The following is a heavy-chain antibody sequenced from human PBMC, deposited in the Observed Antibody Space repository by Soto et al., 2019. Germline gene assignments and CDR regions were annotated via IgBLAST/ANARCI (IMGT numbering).Heavy chain of an antibody. CDR3: ARDQEFFPAIDV. CDR1: GGSVSGFY. J-gene: IGHJ6*02. CDR2: MYYTGTS. Sequence: QVQLAESGPRLVKPSETLSLTCTVSGGSVSGFYWNWIRQSPGKGLEWMGYMYYTGTSRYNPSLKRRVSMSVETSKNQFSLNLTSVTAANTAVSYCARDQEFFPAIDVSGQGTQVTVSS. V-gene: IGHV4-59*02.